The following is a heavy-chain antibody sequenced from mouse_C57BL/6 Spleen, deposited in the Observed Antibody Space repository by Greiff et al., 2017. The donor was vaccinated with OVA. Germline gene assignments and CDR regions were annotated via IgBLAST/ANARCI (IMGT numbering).Heavy chain of an antibody. CDR2: ISYDGSN. J-gene: IGHJ1*03. CDR3: AKFYYDYEEGYFDV. Sequence: VQLKESGPGLVKPSQSLSLTCSVTGYSITSGYYWNWIRQFPGNKLEWMGYISYDGSNNYNPSLKNRISITRDTSKNQFFLKLNSVTTEDTATYYCAKFYYDYEEGYFDVWGTGTTVTVSS. CDR1: GYSITSGYY. V-gene: IGHV3-6*01. D-gene: IGHD2-4*01.